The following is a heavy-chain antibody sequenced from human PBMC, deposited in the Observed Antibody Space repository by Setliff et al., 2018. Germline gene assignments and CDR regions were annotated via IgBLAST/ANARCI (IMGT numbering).Heavy chain of an antibody. Sequence: GASVKVSCKASGGTFSSYTIGWVRQAPGLGLEWMGGIIPIVGMTNYPQKFQGRVTITADKSTNTAYMELSSLRSEDTAVYYCARDTGREYYYDSSGYQDYWGQGTLVTVSS. CDR1: GGTFSSYT. V-gene: IGHV1-69*10. J-gene: IGHJ4*02. CDR2: IIPIVGMT. D-gene: IGHD3-22*01. CDR3: ARDTGREYYYDSSGYQDY.